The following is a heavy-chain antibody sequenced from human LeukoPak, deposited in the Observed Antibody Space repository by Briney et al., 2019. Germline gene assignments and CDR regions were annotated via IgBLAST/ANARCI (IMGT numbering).Heavy chain of an antibody. Sequence: GGSLRLSCAASGFTFSSYGMPWVRQAPGKGLEWVAAISYDGSNKYYADSVKGRFTISRDNSKNTLYLQMNSLRAEDTAVYYCAKALYRDGDAFDIWGQGTMVTVSS. D-gene: IGHD1-26*01. CDR2: ISYDGSNK. J-gene: IGHJ3*02. CDR1: GFTFSSYG. V-gene: IGHV3-30*18. CDR3: AKALYRDGDAFDI.